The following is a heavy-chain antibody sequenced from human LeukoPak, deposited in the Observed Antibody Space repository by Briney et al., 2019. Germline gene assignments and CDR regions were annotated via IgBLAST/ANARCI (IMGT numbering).Heavy chain of an antibody. CDR3: ARGGWSVDF. D-gene: IGHD2-15*01. CDR1: GGSMSNNY. J-gene: IGHJ4*02. CDR2: IHYTGST. V-gene: IGHV4-59*08. Sequence: SETLSLTCTVSGGSMSNNYWSWIRQSPGKGLGWIGYIHYTGSTTYNPSLKSRVTISVDTSNNHFSLKLRSVTAADTAVYYCARGGWSVDFWGQGTLVTASS.